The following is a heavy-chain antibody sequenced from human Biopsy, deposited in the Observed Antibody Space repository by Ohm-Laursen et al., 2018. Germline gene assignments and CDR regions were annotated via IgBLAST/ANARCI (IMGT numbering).Heavy chain of an antibody. J-gene: IGHJ5*02. CDR3: ARDLYDFCGGCPFDP. Sequence: GSLRLSCAAPGFTFSSHAMSWVRQAPGKGLECVSVINGSGGSTYYADPVKGRFTISRDNSKNTLYLQMNSLRAEDTAMHYCARDLYDFCGGCPFDPWGQGTLVTVSP. D-gene: IGHD3-3*01. V-gene: IGHV3-23*01. CDR1: GFTFSSHA. CDR2: INGSGGST.